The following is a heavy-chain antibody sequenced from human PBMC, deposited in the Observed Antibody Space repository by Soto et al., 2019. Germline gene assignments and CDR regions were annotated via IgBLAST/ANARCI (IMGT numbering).Heavy chain of an antibody. V-gene: IGHV1-69*13. CDR1: GGTFSSYA. CDR2: IIPIFGTA. CDR3: ARGSTTRQWLVRANWFDP. J-gene: IGHJ5*02. D-gene: IGHD6-19*01. Sequence: ASVKVSCKASGGTFSSYAISWVRQAPGQGLEWMGGIIPIFGTANYAQKFQGRVTITADESTSTAYMALSSLRSEDTAVYYCARGSTTRQWLVRANWFDPWGQGTLVTVSS.